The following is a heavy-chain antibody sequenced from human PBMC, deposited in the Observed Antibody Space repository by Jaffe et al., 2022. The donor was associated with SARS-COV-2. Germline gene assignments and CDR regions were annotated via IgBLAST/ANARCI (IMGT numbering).Heavy chain of an antibody. CDR3: ASGSAAGRIGEDAFDI. V-gene: IGHV4-4*07. Sequence: QVQLQESGPGLVKPSETLSLTCTVSGGSISSYYWSWIRQPAGKGLEWIGRIYTSGSTNYNPSLKSRVTMSVDTSKNQFSLKLSSVTAADTAVYYCASGSAAGRIGEDAFDIWGQGTMVTVSS. CDR2: IYTSGST. J-gene: IGHJ3*02. D-gene: IGHD6-13*01. CDR1: GGSISSYY.